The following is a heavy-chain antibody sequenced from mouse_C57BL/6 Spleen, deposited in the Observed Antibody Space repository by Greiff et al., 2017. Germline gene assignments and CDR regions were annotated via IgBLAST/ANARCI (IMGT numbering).Heavy chain of an antibody. V-gene: IGHV1-15*01. CDR3: TRRTYSNYVGFAY. CDR2: IDPETGGT. D-gene: IGHD2-5*01. Sequence: QVQLQQSGAELVRPGASVTLSCKASGYTFTDYEMHWVKQTPVHGLEWIGAIDPETGGTAYKQKFKGKAILTADKSSSTAYMELRSLTSEDSAVYYCTRRTYSNYVGFAYWGQGTLVTVSA. CDR1: GYTFTDYE. J-gene: IGHJ3*01.